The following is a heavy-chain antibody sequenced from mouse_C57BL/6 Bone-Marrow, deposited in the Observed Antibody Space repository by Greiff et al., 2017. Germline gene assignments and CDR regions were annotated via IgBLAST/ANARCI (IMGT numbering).Heavy chain of an antibody. J-gene: IGHJ3*01. D-gene: IGHD2-4*01. Sequence: EVMLVESGGGLVQPGGSLKLSCAASGFTFSDYYMYWVRQTPEKRLEWVAYISNGGGSTYYPDTVKGRFTISRDNAKNTLYLQMSRLKSEDTAMYYCARHADGNDYGFAYWGQGTLVTVSA. V-gene: IGHV5-12*01. CDR1: GFTFSDYY. CDR3: ARHADGNDYGFAY. CDR2: ISNGGGST.